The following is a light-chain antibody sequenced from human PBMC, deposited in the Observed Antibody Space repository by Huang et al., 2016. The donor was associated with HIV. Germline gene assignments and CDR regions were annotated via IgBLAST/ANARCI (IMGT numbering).Light chain of an antibody. CDR3: QQSYSALALT. Sequence: DIQMTQYPSSMSASVGDRVTIACRASQSIGNYLNWYQPKPGKAPSLFIHVASSLQSGVPARFSGSGSGTDFTLTISSLQPEYFATYYCQQSYSALALTFGGGTKVEIK. CDR2: VAS. V-gene: IGKV1-39*01. J-gene: IGKJ4*01. CDR1: QSIGNY.